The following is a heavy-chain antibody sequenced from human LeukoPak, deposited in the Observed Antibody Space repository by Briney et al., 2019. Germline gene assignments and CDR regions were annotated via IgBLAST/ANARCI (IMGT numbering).Heavy chain of an antibody. J-gene: IGHJ4*02. CDR1: GGSISSGGYY. Sequence: PSETLSLTCTVSGGSISSGGYYWSWIRQHPGKGLEWIGYTYYSGSTYYNPSLKSRVTTSVDTSKNQFSLKLSSVTAADTAVYYCARGEDGGAVAGRGGVDYWGQGTLVTVSS. CDR2: TYYSGST. V-gene: IGHV4-31*03. D-gene: IGHD6-19*01. CDR3: ARGEDGGAVAGRGGVDY.